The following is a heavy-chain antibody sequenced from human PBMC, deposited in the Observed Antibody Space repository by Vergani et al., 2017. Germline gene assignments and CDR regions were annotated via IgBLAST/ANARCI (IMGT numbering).Heavy chain of an antibody. V-gene: IGHV1-2*02. CDR1: GYTFTGYY. D-gene: IGHD2-21*02. J-gene: IGHJ5*02. CDR3: ARDIVVVTAPPGWFDP. Sequence: QVQLVQSGAKVKKPGASVKVSCKASGYTFTGYYMHWVRQAPGQGLEWMGWINPNSGGTNYAQKFQGRVTMTRDTSISTAYMELSRLRSDDTAVYYCARDIVVVTAPPGWFDPWGQGTLVTVSS. CDR2: INPNSGGT.